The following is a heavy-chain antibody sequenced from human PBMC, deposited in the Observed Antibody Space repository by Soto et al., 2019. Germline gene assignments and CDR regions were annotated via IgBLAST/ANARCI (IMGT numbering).Heavy chain of an antibody. J-gene: IGHJ6*02. Sequence: LRLSCAASGFTFSDYSMNWIRQPPGKGLEWIGNIYYSGNTYYNPSLKSRLIISIDTSKNQFSLKVGSVTAADTAVYYCASSSLYGMDVWGQGTTVTVSS. CDR3: ASSSLYGMDV. CDR2: IYYSGNT. V-gene: IGHV4-30-4*08. CDR1: GFTFSDYS.